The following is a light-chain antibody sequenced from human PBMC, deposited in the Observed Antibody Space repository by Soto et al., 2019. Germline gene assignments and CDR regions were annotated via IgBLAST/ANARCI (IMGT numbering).Light chain of an antibody. CDR2: EGS. Sequence: QSVLTQPASVSGSPGQSITISCTGTSSDVGSYNLVSWYQQHPGKAPKLMIYEGSKRPSGVSNRFSGSKSDNTASLTISGLQAEDEADYYCCSYAGSQVVFGGGTKLTVL. CDR3: CSYAGSQVV. J-gene: IGLJ2*01. V-gene: IGLV2-23*01. CDR1: SSDVGSYNL.